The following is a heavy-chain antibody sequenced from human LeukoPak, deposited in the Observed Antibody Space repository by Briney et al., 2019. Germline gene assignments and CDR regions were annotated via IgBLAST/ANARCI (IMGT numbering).Heavy chain of an antibody. D-gene: IGHD1-7*01. V-gene: IGHV3-7*01. Sequence: GGSLRLSCAASGFTFSNYWMSWVRQAPEKGLEWVANIKQDGSEKYYVDSVKGRFTISRDNAKNSLYLQMSSLRAEGTAVYYCARNNWNYRGAFDIWGQGTMVTVSS. CDR1: GFTFSNYW. J-gene: IGHJ3*02. CDR2: IKQDGSEK. CDR3: ARNNWNYRGAFDI.